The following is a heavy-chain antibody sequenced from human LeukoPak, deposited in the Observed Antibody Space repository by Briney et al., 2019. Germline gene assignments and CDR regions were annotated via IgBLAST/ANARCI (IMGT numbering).Heavy chain of an antibody. Sequence: PGGSLRLSCAVSGLTFSSYAMSWVRQAPGKGLEWVSVISGSGDNQYYADSMKGRFTISRDNSKNMLYLQINSLTAEDTAVYYCAKGMNGSNPYNWFDPWGQGTLVTVSS. D-gene: IGHD1-26*01. V-gene: IGHV3-23*01. CDR1: GLTFSSYA. CDR2: ISGSGDNQ. CDR3: AKGMNGSNPYNWFDP. J-gene: IGHJ5*02.